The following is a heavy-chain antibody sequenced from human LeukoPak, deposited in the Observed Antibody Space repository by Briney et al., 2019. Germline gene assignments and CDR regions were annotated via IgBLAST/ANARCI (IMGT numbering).Heavy chain of an antibody. CDR2: IYSGGST. CDR3: ASRDPCSGGTCYGLRY. J-gene: IGHJ4*02. D-gene: IGHD2-15*01. V-gene: IGHV3-66*01. CDR1: GFTVSSNY. Sequence: GGSLRLSCAASGFTVSSNYMSWVRQAPGKGLEWVSVIYSGGSTYYADSVKGRFTISRDNSKNTLYLQMNSLRAEDTAVYYCASRDPCSGGTCYGLRYWGQGTLVTVSS.